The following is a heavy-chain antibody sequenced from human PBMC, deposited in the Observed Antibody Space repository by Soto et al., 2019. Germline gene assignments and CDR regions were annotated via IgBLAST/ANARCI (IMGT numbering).Heavy chain of an antibody. CDR1: GYTFTTYG. CDR3: ARTPYSSSLGYYYYYYGVDV. D-gene: IGHD6-6*01. Sequence: QVQLVQSGAEVKKPGALVKVSCKASGYTFTTYGISWVRQAPGQGLEWMGWISAYNGNTNYAQKLQGRVTMTTDTSTSTAYMELRSLRSDDTAVYYCARTPYSSSLGYYYYYYGVDVWGQGTTVTVSS. J-gene: IGHJ6*02. V-gene: IGHV1-18*01. CDR2: ISAYNGNT.